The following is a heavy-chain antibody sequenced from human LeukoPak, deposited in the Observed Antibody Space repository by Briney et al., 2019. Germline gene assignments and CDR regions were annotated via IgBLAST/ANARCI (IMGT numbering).Heavy chain of an antibody. D-gene: IGHD3-10*01. CDR3: AKGHYYGSGSLDY. J-gene: IGHJ4*02. V-gene: IGHV3-23*01. Sequence: GGSLRLSCAASGFTFSSYGMSWVRQAPGKGLEWVSAIGGRDGSTYYADSVKGRFTISRDNSKNTLFVQMNSLRAEDTAVYYCAKGHYYGSGSLDYWGQGTLVTVSS. CDR2: IGGRDGST. CDR1: GFTFSSYG.